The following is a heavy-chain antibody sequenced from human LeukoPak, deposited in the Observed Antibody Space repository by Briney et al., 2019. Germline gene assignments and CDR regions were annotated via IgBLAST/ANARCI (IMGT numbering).Heavy chain of an antibody. CDR2: IFTSGST. CDR3: ARTGIDSGYTSVDY. J-gene: IGHJ4*02. D-gene: IGHD5-12*01. V-gene: IGHV4-4*07. CDR1: GGSISGYS. Sequence: SETLSLTCTVSGGSISGYSWTWIRQPAGKGLEWIGRIFTSGSTNYNPSLKSRVTISVDTSKNQFSLKLSSVTAADTAFYYCARTGIDSGYTSVDYWGQGTLVTVSS.